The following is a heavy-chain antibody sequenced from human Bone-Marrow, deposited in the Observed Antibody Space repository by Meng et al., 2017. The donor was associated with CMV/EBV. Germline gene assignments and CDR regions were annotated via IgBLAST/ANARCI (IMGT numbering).Heavy chain of an antibody. CDR2: IKQDGSEK. V-gene: IGHV3-7*01. CDR1: GFTFSSYW. Sequence: GESLKISCAASGFTFSSYWMSWVRQAPGKGLEWVANIKQDGSEKYYVDSVKGRFTISRDNAKNSLYLQMNSLRAEDTVVYYCAREAKGIAASWGQGTLVTVSS. CDR3: AREAKGIAAS. J-gene: IGHJ5*02. D-gene: IGHD6-13*01.